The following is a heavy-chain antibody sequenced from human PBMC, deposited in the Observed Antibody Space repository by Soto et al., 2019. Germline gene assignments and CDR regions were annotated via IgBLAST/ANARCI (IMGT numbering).Heavy chain of an antibody. CDR2: ISAYNGNT. Sequence: QVQLVQSGAEVKKPGASVKVSCKASGYTFTSYGISWVRQAPGQGLEWMGWISAYNGNTNYAQKLQGRVTMTTDTSASTAYIELRSLRSDDTAVYYCAILPVTASTYDAFAIWGQGTMVTVCS. J-gene: IGHJ3*02. V-gene: IGHV1-18*01. CDR3: AILPVTASTYDAFAI. CDR1: GYTFTSYG. D-gene: IGHD2-21*02.